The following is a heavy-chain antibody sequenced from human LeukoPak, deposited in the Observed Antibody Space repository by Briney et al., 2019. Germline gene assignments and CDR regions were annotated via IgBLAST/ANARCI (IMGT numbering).Heavy chain of an antibody. J-gene: IGHJ4*02. CDR2: ISSSGGKT. Sequence: GGSLRLSCVGSGFTFTSNHMSWVRQAPGKGLEWVSAISSSGGKTYYGASVRGRFTISSNNSNNPQHLQMNLRTDDATALYCATTEPERRYFDYWGQGNLFSVSS. V-gene: IGHV3-23*01. D-gene: IGHD1-14*01. CDR1: GFTFTSNH. CDR3: TTEPERRYFDY.